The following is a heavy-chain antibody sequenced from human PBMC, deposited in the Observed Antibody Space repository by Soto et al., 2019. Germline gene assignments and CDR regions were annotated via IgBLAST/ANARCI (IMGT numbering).Heavy chain of an antibody. J-gene: IGHJ4*02. CDR1: GDSFIGYY. V-gene: IGHV4-34*01. CDR3: ARHVSRPSIWYSDD. Sequence: SATLSLTCAVYGDSFIGYYWSWIRQPPGKGLEWIGEIHDSGSTNYNPSLKSRLIISVDTSRNQFSLKLSSVTAADTAVYYCARHVSRPSIWYSDDWGQGALVTVS. D-gene: IGHD6-13*01. CDR2: IHDSGST.